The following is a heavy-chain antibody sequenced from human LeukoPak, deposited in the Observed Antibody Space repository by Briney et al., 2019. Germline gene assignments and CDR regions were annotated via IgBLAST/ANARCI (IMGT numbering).Heavy chain of an antibody. Sequence: GGSLRLSCAASGFTFNSYTMHWVRQAPWKGLEYVSAISSYGGSTYYSNSVKGRFTISRDNSKNTLYLQMGSLRAEDMAVYYCARDIGGLDGDELDCWGQGTLVTVSS. J-gene: IGHJ4*02. D-gene: IGHD4-17*01. V-gene: IGHV3-64*01. CDR3: ARDIGGLDGDELDC. CDR2: ISSYGGST. CDR1: GFTFNSYT.